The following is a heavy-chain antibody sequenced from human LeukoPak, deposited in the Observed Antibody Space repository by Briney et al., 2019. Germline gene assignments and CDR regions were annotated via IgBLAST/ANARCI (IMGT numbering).Heavy chain of an antibody. Sequence: SSETLSLTCSVSDDSFTSYSHDWRWIRQPPAKGLEWIGSTFYTESAYNNPSLKYRATISVDTSQNHFSLKLSSVTAADTAVYYCTKVLILSGGPDSYFDPWGQGTLVTVSS. J-gene: IGHJ5*02. CDR2: TFYTESA. CDR3: TKVLILSGGPDSYFDP. D-gene: IGHD3-10*01. V-gene: IGHV4-39*01. CDR1: DDSFTSYSHD.